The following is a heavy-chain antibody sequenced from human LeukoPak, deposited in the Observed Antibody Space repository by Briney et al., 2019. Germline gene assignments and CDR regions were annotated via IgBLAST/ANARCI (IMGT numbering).Heavy chain of an antibody. Sequence: GGSLRLSCAASGFTVSSNYMSWVRQAPGKGLEWVSVIYSGGSTYYADSAKGRFTISRDNSKNTLYLQMNSLRAEDTAVYYCARSTGYYYYGMDVWGQGTTVTVSS. D-gene: IGHD4-17*01. CDR1: GFTVSSNY. CDR2: IYSGGST. CDR3: ARSTGYYYYGMDV. J-gene: IGHJ6*02. V-gene: IGHV3-66*01.